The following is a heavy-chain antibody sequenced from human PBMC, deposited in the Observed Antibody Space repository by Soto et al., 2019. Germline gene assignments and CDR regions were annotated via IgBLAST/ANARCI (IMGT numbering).Heavy chain of an antibody. CDR3: AKATGGGAATLSSDY. D-gene: IGHD6-13*01. CDR2: ISGSGGST. Sequence: EVQLLESGGGLVQPGGSLRLSCAAAGFTFSIYAMSWVRQAPGKGLEWVSAISGSGGSTYYADSVKGRFTISRDNSKNTRYLQMNRLRADDTAVYYCAKATGGGAATLSSDYWGQGTLVTVSS. J-gene: IGHJ4*02. V-gene: IGHV3-23*01. CDR1: GFTFSIYA.